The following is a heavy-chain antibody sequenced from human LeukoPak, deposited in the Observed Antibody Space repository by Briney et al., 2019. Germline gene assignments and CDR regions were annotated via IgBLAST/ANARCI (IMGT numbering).Heavy chain of an antibody. V-gene: IGHV3-9*01. J-gene: IGHJ6*02. CDR2: ISWNSGSI. Sequence: GGSLRLSCAASGFTFDDYAMHWVRQAPGKGLEWVSGISWNSGSIGYADSVKGRFTISRDNAKNSPYLQMNSLRAEDTALYYCAKDISPYGMDVWGQGTTVTVSS. CDR1: GFTFDDYA. CDR3: AKDISPYGMDV.